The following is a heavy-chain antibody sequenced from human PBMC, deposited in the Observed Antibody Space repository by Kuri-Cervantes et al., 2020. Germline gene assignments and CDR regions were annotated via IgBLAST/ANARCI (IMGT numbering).Heavy chain of an antibody. Sequence: ASVKVSCKASGYTFTSYDINWVRQATGQGLEWMGWMNPDSGNTGYAQKFQGRVTMTRNTSISTAYMELSSLRSEDTAVYYCARVAVPAPYNWFDPWGQGTLVTVSS. J-gene: IGHJ5*02. CDR2: MNPDSGNT. CDR1: GYTFTSYD. V-gene: IGHV1-8*01. D-gene: IGHD2-2*01. CDR3: ARVAVPAPYNWFDP.